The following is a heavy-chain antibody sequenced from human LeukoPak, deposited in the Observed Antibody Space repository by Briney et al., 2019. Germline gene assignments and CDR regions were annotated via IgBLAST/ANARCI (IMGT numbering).Heavy chain of an antibody. CDR1: GFTVSSNY. J-gene: IGHJ4*02. D-gene: IGHD2-2*01. CDR3: ARLVVPADYFDY. V-gene: IGHV3-53*01. CDR2: IYSGGST. Sequence: QTGGSLRLSCAASGFTVSSNYMSWVRQAPGKGLEWVSVIYSGGSTYYADSVKGRFTISRDNSKNTLYLQMNGLRAEDTAVYYCARLVVPADYFDYWGQGTLVTVSS.